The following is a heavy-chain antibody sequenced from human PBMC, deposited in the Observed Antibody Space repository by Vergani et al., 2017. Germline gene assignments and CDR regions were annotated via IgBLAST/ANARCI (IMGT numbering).Heavy chain of an antibody. CDR2: IYRTGRT. D-gene: IGHD3-9*01. J-gene: IGHJ4*02. Sequence: QVRLQESGPGLVKPSETLSLTCAVSGFSIDNGYYWDWIRQPPGKGLEWIGSIYRTGRTHFNPSLKSRVTISVDTSNNHFSLRLNSLTAADTAVYYCARLSGIVYDIFSGTQYFFDFWGQGTLVTVSS. CDR1: GFSIDNGYY. CDR3: ARLSGIVYDIFSGTQYFFDF. V-gene: IGHV4-38-2*01.